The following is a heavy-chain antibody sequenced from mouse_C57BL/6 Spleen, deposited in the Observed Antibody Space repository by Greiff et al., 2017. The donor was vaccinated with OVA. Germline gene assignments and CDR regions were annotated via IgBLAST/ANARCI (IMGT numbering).Heavy chain of an antibody. V-gene: IGHV5-17*01. Sequence: EVQLVESGGGLVKPGGSLKLSCAASGFTFSDYGMHWVRQAPEKGLEWVAYISSGSSTIYYADTVKGRFTISRDNAKNTLFLQMTSLRSEDTAMYYCARDPLYYYGSTKYYFDYWGQGTTLTVSS. D-gene: IGHD1-1*01. CDR2: ISSGSSTI. J-gene: IGHJ2*01. CDR1: GFTFSDYG. CDR3: ARDPLYYYGSTKYYFDY.